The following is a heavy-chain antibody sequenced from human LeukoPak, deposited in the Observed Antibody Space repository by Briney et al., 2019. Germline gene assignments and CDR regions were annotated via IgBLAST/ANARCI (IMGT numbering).Heavy chain of an antibody. D-gene: IGHD6-6*01. CDR3: ARLGDSTSRLYYFDY. Sequence: SETLSLTCTVSGGSISSYYWSWIRQPPGKGLEWIGNIYDSGSTNYNPSLKSRVTISVDTSKSQFSLKLSSVTAADTAVYYCARLGDSTSRLYYFDYWGQGTLVTVSS. CDR1: GGSISSYY. J-gene: IGHJ4*02. V-gene: IGHV4-59*08. CDR2: IYDSGST.